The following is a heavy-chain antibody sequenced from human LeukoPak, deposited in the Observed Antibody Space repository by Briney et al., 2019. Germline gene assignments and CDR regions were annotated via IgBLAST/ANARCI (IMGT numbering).Heavy chain of an antibody. Sequence: SETLSLTCTVSGGSISSSSYYWGWIRQPPGKGLEWIGSIYYSGSTYYNPSLKSRVTISVDTSKNQFSLKLSSVTAADTAVYYCARQASRAVAGTAGWFDPWGQGTLVTVSS. J-gene: IGHJ5*02. CDR3: ARQASRAVAGTAGWFDP. V-gene: IGHV4-39*01. D-gene: IGHD6-19*01. CDR1: GGSISSSSYY. CDR2: IYYSGST.